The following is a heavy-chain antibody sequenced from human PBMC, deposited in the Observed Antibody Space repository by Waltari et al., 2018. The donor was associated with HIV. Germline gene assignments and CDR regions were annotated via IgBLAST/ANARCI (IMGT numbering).Heavy chain of an antibody. CDR3: ARVDYGPNPYGMDV. D-gene: IGHD4-17*01. J-gene: IGHJ6*02. V-gene: IGHV4-59*01. Sequence: QVQLQESGPGLVKPSETLSLTCTVSGGSISSYYWRWIRQPPGKGLEWSGDLYDRGITNDNHTHKMLVTISVDASKNQCSRKLSSVTAADTAVDYCARVDYGPNPYGMDVWGQGTTVTVSS. CDR2: LYDRGIT. CDR1: GGSISSYY.